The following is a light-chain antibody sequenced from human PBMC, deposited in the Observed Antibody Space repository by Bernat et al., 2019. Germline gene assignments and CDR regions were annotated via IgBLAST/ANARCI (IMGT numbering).Light chain of an antibody. CDR1: SSNIGAGYS. V-gene: IGLV1-40*01. J-gene: IGLJ3*02. CDR3: LSYNNSLTAWV. Sequence: QSVLTQPSSVSGSPGQRLTISCTGSSSNIGAGYSVHWYQQLPSTPPKLLIYRDNNRPSGVPDPFYGSTSGTSSSLAITGLQAEDEADYYCLSYNNSLTAWVFGGGTKLTVL. CDR2: RDN.